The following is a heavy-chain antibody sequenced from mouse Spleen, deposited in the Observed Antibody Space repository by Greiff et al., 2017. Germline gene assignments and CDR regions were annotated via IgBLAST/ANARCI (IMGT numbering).Heavy chain of an antibody. D-gene: IGHD1-1*01. CDR2: ISSGGSYT. CDR3: ARQKGTVVATKYFDY. J-gene: IGHJ2*01. Sequence: EVKLMESGGDLVKPGGSLKLSCAASGFTFSSYGMSWVRQTPDKRLEWVATISSGGSYTYYPDSVKGRFTISRDNAKNTLYLQMSSLKSEDTAMYYCARQKGTVVATKYFDYWGQGTTLTVSS. CDR1: GFTFSSYG. V-gene: IGHV5-6*01.